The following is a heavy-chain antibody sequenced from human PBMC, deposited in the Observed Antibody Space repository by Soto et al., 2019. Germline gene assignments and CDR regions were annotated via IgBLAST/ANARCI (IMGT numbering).Heavy chain of an antibody. D-gene: IGHD3-22*01. Sequence: SETLSLTCTVSGASISSSYWSWIRQSPGKGLEWIGYVYYTGSTKYNPSLKSRVTISVDTSKNQFSLKLSSVTAADTAVYYYARGYYDSNGQSNTFDIWGQGTMVTVSS. CDR3: ARGYYDSNGQSNTFDI. CDR2: VYYTGST. J-gene: IGHJ3*02. V-gene: IGHV4-59*01. CDR1: GASISSSY.